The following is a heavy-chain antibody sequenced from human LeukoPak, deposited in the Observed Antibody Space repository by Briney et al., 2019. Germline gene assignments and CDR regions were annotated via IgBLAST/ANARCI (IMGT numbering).Heavy chain of an antibody. V-gene: IGHV4-59*08. J-gene: IGHJ4*02. CDR3: ARGPAYGDYEGY. CDR2: IYYSGST. CDR1: GGSISSYY. D-gene: IGHD4-17*01. Sequence: SETLSLTCTVSGGSISSYYWSWIRQPPGKGLEWIGYIYYSGSTNYNPSLKSRVTISVHTSKNQFSLKLSSVTAADTAVYYCARGPAYGDYEGYWGQGTLVTVSS.